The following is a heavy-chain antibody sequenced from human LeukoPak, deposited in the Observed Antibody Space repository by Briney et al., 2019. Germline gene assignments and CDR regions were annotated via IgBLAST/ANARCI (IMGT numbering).Heavy chain of an antibody. CDR3: ARGGESSAWYFQR. J-gene: IGHJ1*01. CDR1: DGSISGYY. D-gene: IGHD3-22*01. Sequence: SETLSLTCIVSDGSISGYYWNWIRQSPGKGLEWIGYIHYRGNTDYTPSLKSRVSISIDTSKKQFSLRLRSVSAADTAVYYCARGGESSAWYFQRRGQGTLVTVSS. CDR2: IHYRGNT. V-gene: IGHV4-59*01.